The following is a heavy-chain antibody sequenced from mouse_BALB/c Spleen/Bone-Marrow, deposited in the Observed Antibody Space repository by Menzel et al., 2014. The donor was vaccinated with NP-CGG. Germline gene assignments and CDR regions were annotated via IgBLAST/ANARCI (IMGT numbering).Heavy chain of an antibody. CDR1: GFNIKDTY. J-gene: IGHJ4*01. D-gene: IGHD4-1*01. V-gene: IGHV14-3*02. CDR2: IDPANGNT. Sequence: EVQRVESGAELVKPGASVKLSCTASGFNIKDTYMHWVKQRPEQGLEWIRRIDPANGNTKYDPKFQGKATITADTSSNTAYLQLSSLTSEDTAVYYCARWEYYAMDYWGQGTSVTVSS. CDR3: ARWEYYAMDY.